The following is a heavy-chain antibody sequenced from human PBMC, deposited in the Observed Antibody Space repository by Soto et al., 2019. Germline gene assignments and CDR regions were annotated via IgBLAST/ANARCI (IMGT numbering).Heavy chain of an antibody. D-gene: IGHD1-1*01. J-gene: IGHJ6*02. CDR2: ISTFNGNT. CDR1: GYTFINHG. CDR3: ARHRPSRENEPLQPWVAMDA. V-gene: IGHV1-18*01. Sequence: QVQLVQSGAEVKRPGATVKVSCKASGYTFINHGISWVRQARGQGLEWMGRISTFNGNTVFAQKLADRVTLTTDTSTTTAYMELRSLTADDTAIYFCARHRPSRENEPLQPWVAMDAWGQGSTVTVSS.